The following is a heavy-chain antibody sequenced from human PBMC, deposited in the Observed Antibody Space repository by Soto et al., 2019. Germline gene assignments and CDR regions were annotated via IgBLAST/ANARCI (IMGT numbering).Heavy chain of an antibody. D-gene: IGHD6-13*01. Sequence: PSETLSLTCAVSGGSISSSNWWSWVRQPPGKGLEWIGEIYHSGSTNYNPSLKSRVTISVDKSKNQFSLKLSSVTAADTAVYYCARDRIAAASSPRYSMDVWGQGTTVTVSS. CDR3: ARDRIAAASSPRYSMDV. V-gene: IGHV4-4*02. J-gene: IGHJ6*02. CDR2: IYHSGST. CDR1: GGSISSSNW.